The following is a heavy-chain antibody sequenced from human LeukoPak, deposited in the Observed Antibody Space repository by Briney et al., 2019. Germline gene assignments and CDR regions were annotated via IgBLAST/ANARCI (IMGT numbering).Heavy chain of an antibody. CDR3: ANTYYYDSSGYLPDFAY. Sequence: EASVKVSCKASGYTFTGYYMHWVRQAPGQGLEWMGWINPNSGGTNYAQKFQGRVTMTRDTSISTAYMELSRLRSDDTAVYYCANTYYYDSSGYLPDFAYWGQGTLVTVSS. CDR2: INPNSGGT. CDR1: GYTFTGYY. J-gene: IGHJ4*02. V-gene: IGHV1-2*02. D-gene: IGHD3-22*01.